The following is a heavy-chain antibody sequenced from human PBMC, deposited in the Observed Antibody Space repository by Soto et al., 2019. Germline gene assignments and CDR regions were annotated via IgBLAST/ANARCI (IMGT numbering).Heavy chain of an antibody. CDR1: GFTFSSYA. D-gene: IGHD3-16*02. CDR3: AKARVVITFGGVIVPMPDY. J-gene: IGHJ4*02. V-gene: IGHV3-23*01. CDR2: ISASGGST. Sequence: EVQLLESGGGLVQPEGSLRLSCAASGFTFSSYAMNWVRQAPGKGLEWVSGISASGGSTFYADSVKGRFTISRDNSEKTLYLQMNRLRAEDTAVYYCAKARVVITFGGVIVPMPDYWGQGTLVTVSS.